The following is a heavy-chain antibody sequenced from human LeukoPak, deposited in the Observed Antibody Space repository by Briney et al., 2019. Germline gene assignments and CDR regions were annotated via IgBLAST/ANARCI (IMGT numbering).Heavy chain of an antibody. CDR3: VKAFGPSCYGAINY. J-gene: IGHJ4*02. CDR1: GFTFSNTA. CDR2: ICGGDGSR. Sequence: PGGSLRLSCAASGFTFSNTAMGWVRQAPGKGLDWVSSICGGDGSRHYADSVKGRFTISRDNSKNTLYLEMNSLRAEDTAVYYCVKAFGPSCYGAINYWGQGTVVPVSS. D-gene: IGHD2-2*01. V-gene: IGHV3-23*01.